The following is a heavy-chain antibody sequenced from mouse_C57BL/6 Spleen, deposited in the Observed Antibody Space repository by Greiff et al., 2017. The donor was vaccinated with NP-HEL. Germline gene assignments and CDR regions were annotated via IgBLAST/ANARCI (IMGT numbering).Heavy chain of an antibody. CDR1: GYSITNGNHW. CDR3: ARGDYVGYFDV. J-gene: IGHJ1*03. V-gene: IGHV3-4*01. CDR2: ISSSGST. D-gene: IGHD1-1*01. Sequence: EVQLQESGPALVKPSQSVSLSCTVSGYSITNGNHWWNWIRPVSGSKLEWIGYISSSGSTDSNPSPKRRISITRDTSKNQLFLQLNSVTTEDIATYYCARGDYVGYFDVWGTGTTVTVSS.